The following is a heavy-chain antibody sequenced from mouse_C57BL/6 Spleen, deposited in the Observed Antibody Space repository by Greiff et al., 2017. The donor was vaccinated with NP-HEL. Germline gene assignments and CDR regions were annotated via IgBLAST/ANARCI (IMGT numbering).Heavy chain of an antibody. CDR2: IYPGDGDT. V-gene: IGHV1-80*01. Sequence: QVQLQQSGAELVKPGASVKISCTASGYSFSSYWMNWVKQRPGKGLEWIGQIYPGDGDTNYNGKFKGKATLTADKSSSTAYMQLSSLTSEDAAVYFCARIPYYYGSSYWYFDVWGTGTTVTVSS. D-gene: IGHD1-1*01. CDR1: GYSFSSYW. J-gene: IGHJ1*03. CDR3: ARIPYYYGSSYWYFDV.